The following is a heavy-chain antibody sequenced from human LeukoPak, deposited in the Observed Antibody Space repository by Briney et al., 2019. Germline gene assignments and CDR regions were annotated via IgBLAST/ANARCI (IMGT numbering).Heavy chain of an antibody. CDR3: ARKAQYNGHYPLDY. CDR2: ISASGGST. CDR1: GFTFSSSA. Sequence: GGSLRLSCAASGFTFSSSAMSWVRQVPGKGLEWVSGISASGGSTSYADSVKGRFTISRDSSKNTLFLQMNSLRAEDTALYFCARKAQYNGHYPLDYWGQGTLVTVSS. D-gene: IGHD1-7*01. V-gene: IGHV3-23*01. J-gene: IGHJ4*02.